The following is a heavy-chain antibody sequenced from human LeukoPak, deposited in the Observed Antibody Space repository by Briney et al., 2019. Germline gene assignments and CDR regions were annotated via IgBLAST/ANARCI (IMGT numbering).Heavy chain of an antibody. V-gene: IGHV3-23*01. CDR1: GFTFGIYA. CDR3: ATDHRNLDAFDI. Sequence: GGSLRLSCAASGFTFGIYAMSWVRQAPGKGLEWVSGISGSASTYYADSVKGRFTISSDTSKNTVYLQMNSLRAEDTAVYYCATDHRNLDAFDIWGQGTMLTVSS. J-gene: IGHJ3*02. CDR2: ISGSAST. D-gene: IGHD1-14*01.